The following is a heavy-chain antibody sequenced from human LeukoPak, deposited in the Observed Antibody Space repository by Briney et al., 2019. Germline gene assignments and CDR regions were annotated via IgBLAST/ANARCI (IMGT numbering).Heavy chain of an antibody. J-gene: IGHJ4*02. CDR3: ARGPHWDPHFDY. D-gene: IGHD7-27*01. CDR2: INPNSGGA. V-gene: IGHV1-2*02. CDR1: GYTFTGYY. Sequence: ASVKVSCKASGYTFTGYYMHWVRQAPGQGLEWMGWINPNSGGANYAQKFLGRVTMTRDTSISTAYMELSRLRSDDTAVYYCARGPHWDPHFDYWGQGTLVTVSS.